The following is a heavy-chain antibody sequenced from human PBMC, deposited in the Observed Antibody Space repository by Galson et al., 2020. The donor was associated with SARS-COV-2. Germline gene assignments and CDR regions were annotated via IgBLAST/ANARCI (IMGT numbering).Heavy chain of an antibody. CDR3: ARDPGGSYSSGWRFDY. CDR2: INPSGGST. CDR1: GYTFTSYY. Sequence: ASVKVSCKASGYTFTSYYMHWVRQAPGQGLEWMGIINPSGGSTSYAQKFQGRVTMTRDTSTSTVYMELSSLRSEDTAVYYCARDPGGSYSSGWRFDYWGQGTLVTVSS. D-gene: IGHD6-19*01. V-gene: IGHV1-46*01. J-gene: IGHJ4*02.